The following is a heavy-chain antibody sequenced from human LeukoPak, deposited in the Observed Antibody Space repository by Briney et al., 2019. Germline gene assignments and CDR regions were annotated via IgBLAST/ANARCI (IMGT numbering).Heavy chain of an antibody. CDR1: GYTFSSYW. J-gene: IGHJ4*02. CDR3: ARARRSSTPEVGDVFKTWYFFEY. Sequence: GESLKISCQASGYTFSSYWIAWVRQMPGKGLECMGLIYPLDSDVRYSPALQGQVTISADKSTSTAYLQWSSLNASDTAMYYCARARRSSTPEVGDVFKTWYFFEYWGQGALVTVSS. CDR2: IYPLDSDV. D-gene: IGHD6-13*01. V-gene: IGHV5-51*01.